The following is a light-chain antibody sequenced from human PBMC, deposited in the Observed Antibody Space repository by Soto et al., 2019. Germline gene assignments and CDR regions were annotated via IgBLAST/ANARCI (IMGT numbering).Light chain of an antibody. CDR3: QVWDSSSDLV. CDR2: DDS. V-gene: IGLV3-21*02. J-gene: IGLJ7*01. CDR1: NLGSKS. Sequence: SYELTQPPSVSVAPGQTARITCGGNNLGSKSVHWYQQKPGQAPVLVVYDDSDRPSGIPERFSGSNSGNTATLTISRVEAGDEADYYCQVWDSSSDLVFGGGTQLTVL.